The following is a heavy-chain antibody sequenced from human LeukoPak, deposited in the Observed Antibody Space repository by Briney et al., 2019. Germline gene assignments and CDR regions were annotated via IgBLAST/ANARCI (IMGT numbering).Heavy chain of an antibody. J-gene: IGHJ4*02. CDR3: ARVWSPPYTSSWPYYFDY. V-gene: IGHV3-21*01. CDR1: GFTFSSYS. Sequence: GSLRLSCGASGFTFSSYSMNWVRQAPGKGLEWVSSISSSSSYIYYVDSVKGRFTISRDNAKNSLYLQMNSLRAEDTAVYYCARVWSPPYTSSWPYYFDYWGQGTLVTVSS. D-gene: IGHD6-13*01. CDR2: ISSSSSYI.